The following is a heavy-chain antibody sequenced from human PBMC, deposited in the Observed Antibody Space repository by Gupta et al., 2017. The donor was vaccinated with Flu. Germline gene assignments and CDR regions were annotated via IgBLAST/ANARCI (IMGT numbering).Heavy chain of an antibody. CDR1: GFTASSNY. CDR2: IYSGGFK. D-gene: IGHD7-27*01. V-gene: IGHV3-53*02. J-gene: IGHJ6*02. CDR3: ASGTGGRSVHYGMEV. Sequence: EVQLVETGGGLVQPGGSLRLSCVVSGFTASSNYVTWVRQVPGKGLECVSAIYSGGFKHYRDSVKGRFIISRDNVRNTISLQMNSLRVEDTAIYYCASGTGGRSVHYGMEVWGQGTTVIVSS.